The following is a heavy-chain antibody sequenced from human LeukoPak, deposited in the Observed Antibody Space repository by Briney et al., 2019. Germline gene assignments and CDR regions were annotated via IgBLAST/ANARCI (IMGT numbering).Heavy chain of an antibody. CDR1: GFTFSSYA. V-gene: IGHV3-30*04. Sequence: GRSLRLSCAASGFTFSSYAMHWVRQAPGKGLEWVAVISYDGSNKYYADSVKGRFTISRDNSKNTLYLQMNSLRAEDTAVYYCARGNSHSSGWYVVEFDYWGQGTLVTVSS. CDR2: ISYDGSNK. J-gene: IGHJ4*02. D-gene: IGHD6-19*01. CDR3: ARGNSHSSGWYVVEFDY.